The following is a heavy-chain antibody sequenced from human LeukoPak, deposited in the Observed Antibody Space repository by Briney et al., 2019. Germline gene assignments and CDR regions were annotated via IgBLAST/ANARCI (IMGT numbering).Heavy chain of an antibody. CDR3: ARTRRRLRSGSRTVQTYYFDY. CDR2: ISAYNGNT. CDR1: GYTFTSYG. Sequence: ASVKVSCKASGYTFTSYGISWVRQAPGQGLEWMGWISAYNGNTNYAQKLQGRVTMTRNTSISTAYMELSSLRSEDTAVYYCARTRRRLRSGSRTVQTYYFDYWGQGTLVTVSS. J-gene: IGHJ4*02. D-gene: IGHD1-26*01. V-gene: IGHV1-18*01.